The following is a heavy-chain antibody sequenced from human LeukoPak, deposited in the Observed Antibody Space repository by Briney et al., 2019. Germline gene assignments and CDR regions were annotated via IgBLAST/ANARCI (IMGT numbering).Heavy chain of an antibody. D-gene: IGHD3-3*01. CDR1: GFTFSSYW. CDR3: AKDLSKELLYRRGMYYFDY. J-gene: IGHJ4*02. V-gene: IGHV3-7*01. CDR2: IKKDGSEK. Sequence: PGGSLRLSCAASGFTFSSYWMSWVRQAPGKGLEWVANIKKDGSEKYYVDSVKGRFTISRDNAKTSLYLQMNSLRAEDTAVYYCAKDLSKELLYRRGMYYFDYWGQGTLVTVSS.